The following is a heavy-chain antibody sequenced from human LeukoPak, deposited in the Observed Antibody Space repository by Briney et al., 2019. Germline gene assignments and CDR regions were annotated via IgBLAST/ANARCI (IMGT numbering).Heavy chain of an antibody. J-gene: IGHJ5*02. Sequence: GGSLRLSCAASGFTFSDYYMSWIRQAPGKGLEWVSYISSSGSTILYADSVKGRFTISRDNAKNSLYLQMNSLRAEDPAVYYCARDSGSYFFGWFDPWGQGTLVTVSS. CDR2: ISSSGSTI. CDR1: GFTFSDYY. CDR3: ARDSGSYFFGWFDP. V-gene: IGHV3-11*01. D-gene: IGHD1-26*01.